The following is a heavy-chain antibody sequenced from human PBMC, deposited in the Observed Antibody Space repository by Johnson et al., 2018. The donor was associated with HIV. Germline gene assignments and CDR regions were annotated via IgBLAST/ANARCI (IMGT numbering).Heavy chain of an antibody. V-gene: IGHV3-30*14. CDR2: ISDDGRNK. Sequence: QVQLVESRGGVVRPGGSLRLSCAASGFTFSNYAMHWVRQAPGKGLEWVSIISDDGRNKYYADSVKGRFTISRDNSKNTLYLQMNSLRTEDTAVYYCARGDWLTVITSPDAFDIWGQGTMVTVSS. D-gene: IGHD4-23*01. CDR1: GFTFSNYA. CDR3: ARGDWLTVITSPDAFDI. J-gene: IGHJ3*02.